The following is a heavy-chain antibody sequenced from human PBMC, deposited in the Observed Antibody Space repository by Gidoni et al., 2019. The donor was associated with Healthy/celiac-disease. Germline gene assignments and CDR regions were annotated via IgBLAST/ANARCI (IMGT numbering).Heavy chain of an antibody. CDR2: IFSNDEK. D-gene: IGHD3-22*01. CDR3: ARIGPPYDSSGYYYDAGYYFDY. CDR1: GFSLSNARMG. Sequence: QVTLKESGPVLVKPTETLTLTCTVSGFSLSNARMGVSWIRQPPGKALEWLAHIFSNDEKSYSTSLKSRLTISKDTSKSQVVLTMTNMDPVDTATYYCARIGPPYDSSGYYYDAGYYFDYWGQGTLVTVSS. V-gene: IGHV2-26*01. J-gene: IGHJ4*02.